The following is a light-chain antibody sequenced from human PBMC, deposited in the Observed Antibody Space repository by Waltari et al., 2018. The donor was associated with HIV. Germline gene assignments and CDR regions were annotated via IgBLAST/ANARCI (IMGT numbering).Light chain of an antibody. V-gene: IGKV3-20*01. CDR1: QNVTSNF. J-gene: IGKJ3*01. Sequence: EIVLTQSPGTLSLSPGEGATLSCRASQNVTSNFLAWYQQRPGQAPRLRIYNSSTRATGIPDRISGDGSGTDFTLTINRLEPGDFAMYYCQQYGRSPFTFGPGAQVDI. CDR3: QQYGRSPFT. CDR2: NSS.